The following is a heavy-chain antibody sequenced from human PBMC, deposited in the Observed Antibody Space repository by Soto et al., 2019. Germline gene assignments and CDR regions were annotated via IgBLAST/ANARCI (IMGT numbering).Heavy chain of an antibody. Sequence: SETLSLTCTVSGCSISSYDWSWIRQPPGKGLEWIGYIYYSGSTNYNPSLKSRVTISVDTSKNQFSLKLSSVTAADTAVYYCARVAGAAVFYYYYGMDVWGQGTTVTVSS. J-gene: IGHJ6*02. D-gene: IGHD6-13*01. CDR2: IYYSGST. V-gene: IGHV4-59*01. CDR3: ARVAGAAVFYYYYGMDV. CDR1: GCSISSYD.